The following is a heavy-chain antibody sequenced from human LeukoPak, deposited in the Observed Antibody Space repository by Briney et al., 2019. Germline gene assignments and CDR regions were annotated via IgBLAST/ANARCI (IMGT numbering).Heavy chain of an antibody. Sequence: ASVKVSCKASGYTFTGYYMHWVRRAPGQGLEWMGWINPNSGGTNYAQKFQGRVTMTRDTSISTAYMELSRLRSDDTAVYYCARVDLTTAGYNFDYWGQGTLVTVSS. J-gene: IGHJ4*02. CDR1: GYTFTGYY. CDR3: ARVDLTTAGYNFDY. CDR2: INPNSGGT. D-gene: IGHD4-11*01. V-gene: IGHV1-2*02.